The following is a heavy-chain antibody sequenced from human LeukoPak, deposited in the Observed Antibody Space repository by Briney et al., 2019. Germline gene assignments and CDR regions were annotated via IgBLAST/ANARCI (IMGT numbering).Heavy chain of an antibody. CDR2: ISSSSSYI. CDR3: ASGEGGTTKIRTYYYYYYMDV. J-gene: IGHJ6*03. D-gene: IGHD1-7*01. Sequence: GGSLRLSCAASGFTFRKYNMNWVRQAPGKGLDWVSSISSSSSYIHYADSVKGRFTISRDNANNSLFLQMNSLRSEDTAVYYCASGEGGTTKIRTYYYYYYMDVWGKGTTVTVSS. CDR1: GFTFRKYN. V-gene: IGHV3-21*04.